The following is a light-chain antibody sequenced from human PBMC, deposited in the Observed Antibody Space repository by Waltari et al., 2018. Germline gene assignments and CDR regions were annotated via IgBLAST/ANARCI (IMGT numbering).Light chain of an antibody. V-gene: IGKV1-5*03. CDR3: QQYKSYWT. CDR2: KAS. Sequence: DIQMTQSPSTLSASVGDTVTITCRPSQSISSWLAWYQQKPGKAPKLLIYKASGLESGVPSRFSGSGYGTEFILTISSLQPDDFATYSCQQYKSYWTFGQGTKVEIK. J-gene: IGKJ1*01. CDR1: QSISSW.